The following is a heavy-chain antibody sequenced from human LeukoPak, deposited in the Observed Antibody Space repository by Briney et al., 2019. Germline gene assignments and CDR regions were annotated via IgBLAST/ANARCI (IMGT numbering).Heavy chain of an antibody. CDR1: GYTFTSYG. CDR3: ARSPHCSGGSCHLKNWFDP. V-gene: IGHV1-18*01. J-gene: IGHJ5*02. D-gene: IGHD2-15*01. Sequence: ASVNVSCKASGYTFTSYGISWVRQAPGQGLEWMGWISAYNGNTNYAQKLQGRVTMTTDTSTSTAYMELRSLRSDDTAVYYRARSPHCSGGSCHLKNWFDPWGQGTLVTVSS. CDR2: ISAYNGNT.